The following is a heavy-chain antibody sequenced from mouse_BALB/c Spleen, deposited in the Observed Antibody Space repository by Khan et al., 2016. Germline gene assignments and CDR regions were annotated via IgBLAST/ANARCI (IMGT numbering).Heavy chain of an antibody. CDR3: ARRGPIDNCSSCYGY. Sequence: VQLQQSGAELVKPGASVKLSCTSSGFNIKDTYMHWVKQRPEQGLEWIRRIDPANGNTRYDPKFQGKATITADTSSNTAYLQLSSLTSEDTAVYYCARRGPIDNCSSCYGYWGQGTTLTVSS. J-gene: IGHJ2*01. D-gene: IGHD1-1*01. CDR2: IDPANGNT. CDR1: GFNIKDTY. V-gene: IGHV14-3*02.